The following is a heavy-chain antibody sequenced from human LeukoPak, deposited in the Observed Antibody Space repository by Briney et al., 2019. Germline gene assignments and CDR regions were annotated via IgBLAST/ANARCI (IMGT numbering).Heavy chain of an antibody. CDR1: GYTFINSG. J-gene: IGHJ4*02. CDR3: ARGRDKGDY. V-gene: IGHV1-18*01. Sequence: GAPVKVSCKASGYTFINSGITWVRQAPGQGLEWMGWINAYNGNTDYAQKFQGRVTMTTDTSTTTAYMHLTSLSSDDTAVYYCARGRDKGDYWGQGTLVTVSS. CDR2: INAYNGNT.